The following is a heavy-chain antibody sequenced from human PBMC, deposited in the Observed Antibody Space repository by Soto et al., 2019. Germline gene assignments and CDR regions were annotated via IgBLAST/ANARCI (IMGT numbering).Heavy chain of an antibody. V-gene: IGHV3-23*01. D-gene: IGHD3-16*01. CDR3: ANEGSYIGGAFDI. J-gene: IGHJ3*02. CDR2: ISGSGGHT. Sequence: EVQLLEAGGHLVQPGGAQRLSCTPSGISFSTYAMSWVRQAPGKGLEWVSGISGSGGHTYYADSVKGRFTISRDSSKNTLYLQMNSLRAEDTAVYYCANEGSYIGGAFDIWGPGTMVTVSS. CDR1: GISFSTYA.